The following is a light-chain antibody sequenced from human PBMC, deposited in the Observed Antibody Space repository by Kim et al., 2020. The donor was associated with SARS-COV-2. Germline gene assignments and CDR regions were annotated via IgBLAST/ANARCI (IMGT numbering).Light chain of an antibody. CDR3: QVWDVSSEQYV. CDR1: NIGRIT. CDR2: YNR. Sequence: SYELTQPPSVSVAPGKTARINCAGSNIGRITVHWYQQKPGQAPVLVIHYNRDRPSGIPERFSGSNSGNTATLTISRVEAGDEADYYCQVWDVSSEQYVFGTGTKVTVL. J-gene: IGLJ1*01. V-gene: IGLV3-21*01.